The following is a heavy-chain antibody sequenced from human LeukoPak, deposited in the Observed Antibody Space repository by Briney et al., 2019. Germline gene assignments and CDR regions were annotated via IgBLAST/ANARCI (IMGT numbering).Heavy chain of an antibody. CDR1: EYSFATYW. J-gene: IGHJ4*02. CDR3: ARPLQGIVGATGFDY. CDR2: IYPSDSDT. Sequence: GESLKISCQGSEYSFATYWIAWFRQMPGKGLEWMGIIYPSDSDTRYSPSFQGQVTISADKSIKTAYLQWSSLKASDTAMYYCARPLQGIVGATGFDYWGQGTLVTVSS. D-gene: IGHD1-26*01. V-gene: IGHV5-51*01.